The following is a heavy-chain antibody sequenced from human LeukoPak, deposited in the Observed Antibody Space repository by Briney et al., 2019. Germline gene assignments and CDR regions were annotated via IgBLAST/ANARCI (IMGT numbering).Heavy chain of an antibody. Sequence: GGSLRLSCAASGFTFDDYAMHWVRQAPGKGLEWVSGISWNSGSIGYADSVKGRFTISRDNAKNSLYLQMNSLRAEDTAVYYCARDTRGRDGYNWRSRGLFDYWGQGTLVTVSS. CDR2: ISWNSGSI. V-gene: IGHV3-9*01. CDR3: ARDTRGRDGYNWRSRGLFDY. J-gene: IGHJ4*02. CDR1: GFTFDDYA. D-gene: IGHD5-24*01.